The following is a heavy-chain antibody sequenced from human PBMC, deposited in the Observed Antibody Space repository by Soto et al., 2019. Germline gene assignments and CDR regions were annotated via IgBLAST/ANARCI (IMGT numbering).Heavy chain of an antibody. CDR1: GGSFSGYY. CDR2: INHSGST. Sequence: PSETLSLTCAVYGGSFSGYYWSWIRQPPGKGLEWIGEINHSGSTNYNPSLKSRVTISVDTSKNQFSLKLSSVTAADTAVYYCARVSISPGIAVAGRTFDYWGQGTLVTVSS. D-gene: IGHD6-19*01. CDR3: ARVSISPGIAVAGRTFDY. V-gene: IGHV4-34*01. J-gene: IGHJ4*02.